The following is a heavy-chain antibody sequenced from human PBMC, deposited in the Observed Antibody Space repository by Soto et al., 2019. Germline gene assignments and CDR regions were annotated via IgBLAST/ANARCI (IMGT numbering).Heavy chain of an antibody. CDR1: GGSVSSGSYY. D-gene: IGHD6-6*01. V-gene: IGHV4-61*01. J-gene: IGHJ5*02. CDR3: ARAGSGAARKMRYWFDP. Sequence: PSETLSLTCTVSGGSVSSGSYYWSWIRQPPGKGLEWIGYIYYSGSTNYNPSLKSRVTISVDTSKNQFSLKLSSVTAADTAVYYCARAGSGAARKMRYWFDPWGQGTLVTVSS. CDR2: IYYSGST.